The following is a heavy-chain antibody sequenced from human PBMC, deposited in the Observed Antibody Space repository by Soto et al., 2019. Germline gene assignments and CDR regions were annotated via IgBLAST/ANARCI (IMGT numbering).Heavy chain of an antibody. J-gene: IGHJ4*02. CDR1: GFTFSSYS. D-gene: IGHD2-2*02. CDR2: ISSSSSYI. V-gene: IGHV3-21*01. Sequence: PGGSLRLSCAASGFTFSSYSMNWVRQAPGKGLEWVSSISSSSSYIYYADSVKGRFTISRDNAKNSLYLQMNSLRAEDTAVYYCARDGYCSSTSCYNWFDYWGQGTLVTSPQ. CDR3: ARDGYCSSTSCYNWFDY.